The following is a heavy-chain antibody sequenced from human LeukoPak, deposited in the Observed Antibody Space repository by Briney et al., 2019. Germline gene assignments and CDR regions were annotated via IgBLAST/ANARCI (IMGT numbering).Heavy chain of an antibody. D-gene: IGHD1-26*01. CDR1: GGSISSSSYY. Sequence: SETLSLTCTVSGGSISSSSYYWGWIRQPPGKGLEWIGYIYYSGSTYYNPSLKSRVTISVDTSKNQFSLELSSVTAADTAVYYCARAGIVGATDCWGQGTLVTVSS. V-gene: IGHV4-31*03. CDR2: IYYSGST. CDR3: ARAGIVGATDC. J-gene: IGHJ4*02.